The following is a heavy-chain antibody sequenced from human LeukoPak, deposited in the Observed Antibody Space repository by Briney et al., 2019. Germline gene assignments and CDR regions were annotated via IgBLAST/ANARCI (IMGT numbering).Heavy chain of an antibody. CDR2: IYHSGST. V-gene: IGHV4-30-2*01. D-gene: IGHD3-10*01. CDR3: ASELWFGERWHFQH. J-gene: IGHJ1*01. Sequence: PSQTLSLTCTVSGGSISSGGYYWSWIRQPPGKGLEWIGYIYHSGSTYYNPSLKSRVTISVDRSKNQFSLKLSSVTAADTAVYYCASELWFGERWHFQHWGQGTLVTVSS. CDR1: GGSISSGGYY.